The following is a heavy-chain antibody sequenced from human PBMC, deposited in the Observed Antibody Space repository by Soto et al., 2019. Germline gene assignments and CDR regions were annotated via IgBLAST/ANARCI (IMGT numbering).Heavy chain of an antibody. J-gene: IGHJ4*02. Sequence: QVQLVESGGGVVQPGRSLRLSCAASGFTFSSYGMHWVRQAPGKGLEWVAVISYDGSNKYYADSVKGRFTISRDNSKNTLYLQMNSLRAEDTAVYYSAKELMIQLWFFDYWGQGPLVTVSS. CDR3: AKELMIQLWFFDY. CDR2: ISYDGSNK. V-gene: IGHV3-30*18. D-gene: IGHD5-18*01. CDR1: GFTFSSYG.